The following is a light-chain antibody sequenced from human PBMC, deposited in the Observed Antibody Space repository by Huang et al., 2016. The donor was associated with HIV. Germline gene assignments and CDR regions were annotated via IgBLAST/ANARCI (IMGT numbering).Light chain of an antibody. J-gene: IGKJ1*01. V-gene: IGKV1-NL1*01. CDR1: QGIGNS. CDR3: QQYHSLPWT. Sequence: IQMTQSPSSLSASVGDRVPITCRASQGIGNSLAWYQQKPEKAPRLLLYATSTLESGVPSRFSGSGSGTHYTLTINTLQPEDIASYYCQQYHSLPWTFGQGTKVEIK. CDR2: ATS.